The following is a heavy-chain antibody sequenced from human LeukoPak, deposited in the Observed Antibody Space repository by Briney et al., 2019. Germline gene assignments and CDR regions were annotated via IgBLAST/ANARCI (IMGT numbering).Heavy chain of an antibody. CDR2: MFHNGVT. J-gene: IGHJ5*02. D-gene: IGHD6-19*01. Sequence: SGTLSLTCAVSGASITKTNWWSWVRQPPGKALEWIGEMFHNGVTNYSPSFMTRVTISLDTSKNQFSLKLSSVTAADTAVYYCARVSGYSSGYKPHRWFDPWGQGTLVTVSS. CDR3: ARVSGYSSGYKPHRWFDP. V-gene: IGHV4-4*02. CDR1: GASITKTNW.